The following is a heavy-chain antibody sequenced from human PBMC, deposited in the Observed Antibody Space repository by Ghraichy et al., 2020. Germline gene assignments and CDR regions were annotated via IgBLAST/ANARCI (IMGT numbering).Heavy chain of an antibody. CDR2: IIPIFGTA. D-gene: IGHD3-16*02. V-gene: IGHV1-69*13. J-gene: IGHJ3*02. CDR1: GGTFSSYA. CDR3: ARVVITFGGVIEVDDAFDI. Sequence: SVKVSCKASGGTFSSYAISWVRQAPGQGLEWMGGIIPIFGTANYAQKFQGRVTITADESTSTAYMELSSLRSEDTAVYYCARVVITFGGVIEVDDAFDIWGQGTMVTVSS.